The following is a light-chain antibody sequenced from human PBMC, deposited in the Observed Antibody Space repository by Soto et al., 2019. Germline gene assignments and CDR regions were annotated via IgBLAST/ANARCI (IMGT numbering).Light chain of an antibody. J-gene: IGKJ1*01. Sequence: DIQLTQSPSFLSASVGDRVTITCRASQGISSYLAWYQQRPGKAPKLLIYAASTLQSGVPSRFSGSGSGTEFTLTISSLQPDDFATYYCQQYNSYPPWTFGQGTKVDIK. CDR2: AAS. V-gene: IGKV1-9*01. CDR3: QQYNSYPPWT. CDR1: QGISSY.